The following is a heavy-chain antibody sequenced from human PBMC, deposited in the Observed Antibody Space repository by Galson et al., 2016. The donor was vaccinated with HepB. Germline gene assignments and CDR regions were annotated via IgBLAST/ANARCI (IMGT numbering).Heavy chain of an antibody. Sequence: CAISGDSVSSNSATWNWIRQSPSRGLEWLGRTYYRSKWYNDYALSVKSRITINPDTSKNQFSLKLSSVTAADTAVYYCARARYSRGLYNWFDTWGQGTLFTVSS. CDR2: TYYRSKWYN. CDR3: ARARYSRGLYNWFDT. CDR1: GDSVSSNSAT. V-gene: IGHV6-1*01. J-gene: IGHJ5*02. D-gene: IGHD6-19*01.